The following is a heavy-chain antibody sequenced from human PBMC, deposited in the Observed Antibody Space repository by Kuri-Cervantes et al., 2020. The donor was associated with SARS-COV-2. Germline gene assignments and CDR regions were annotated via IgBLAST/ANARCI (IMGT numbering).Heavy chain of an antibody. V-gene: IGHV3-20*04. D-gene: IGHD1-26*01. CDR1: GFTFSSYS. J-gene: IGHJ4*02. Sequence: ETLSLTCAASGFTFSSYSMNWVRQAPGKGLEWVSGINWNGGTTHYADSVKGRFTISRDNAKNSLYLQMNSLRAEDTAVYYCARDSPLVGATWNYFDYWGQGTLVTVSS. CDR3: ARDSPLVGATWNYFDY. CDR2: INWNGGTT.